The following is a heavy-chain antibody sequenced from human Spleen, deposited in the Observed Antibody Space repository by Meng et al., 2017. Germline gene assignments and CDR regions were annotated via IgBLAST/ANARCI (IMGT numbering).Heavy chain of an antibody. J-gene: IGHJ4*02. CDR3: AREENSSGWQLFDF. V-gene: IGHV1-2*06. CDR2: INPNSGVT. Sequence: ASVKVSCKASGYSFTGHYIHCVRQAPGQGLEWMGRINPNSGVTQYSQNFQGRVTMTRDTSTNTAYMELNRLRFDDTAVYYCAREENSSGWQLFDFWGQGTLVTVSS. D-gene: IGHD3-22*01. CDR1: GYSFTGHY.